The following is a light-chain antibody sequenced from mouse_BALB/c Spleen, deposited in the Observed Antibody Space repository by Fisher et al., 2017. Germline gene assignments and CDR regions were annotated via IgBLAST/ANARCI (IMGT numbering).Light chain of an antibody. CDR1: SSVSY. V-gene: IGKV4-55*01. CDR2: STS. CDR3: QQRSSYPLT. J-gene: IGKJ5*01. Sequence: IVLTQTPALMSASPGEKVTMTCSASSSVSYMYWYQQKPGSSPRLLIYSTSNLASGVPARFSGSGSGTSYSLTISRMEAEDAATYYCQQRSSYPLTFGAGTKLELK.